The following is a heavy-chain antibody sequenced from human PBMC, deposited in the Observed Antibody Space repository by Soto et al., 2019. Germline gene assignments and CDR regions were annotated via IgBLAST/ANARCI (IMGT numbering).Heavy chain of an antibody. D-gene: IGHD2-2*02. Sequence: PVETFCRASGPTVSNYSISGVRQAPAQGLEWMGGTIPIFGIANYAQKFLARVTITADKSTSTAYMELSSQRSEDTSVYYCASALVDGSSTSCYITYYGIDVWGQGTTVAVAS. CDR2: TIPIFGIA. V-gene: IGHV1-69*10. J-gene: IGHJ6*02. CDR1: GPTVSNYS. CDR3: ASALVDGSSTSCYITYYGIDV.